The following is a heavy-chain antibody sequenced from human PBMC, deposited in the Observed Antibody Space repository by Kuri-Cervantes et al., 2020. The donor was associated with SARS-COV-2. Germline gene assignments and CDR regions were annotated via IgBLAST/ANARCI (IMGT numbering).Heavy chain of an antibody. J-gene: IGHJ4*02. Sequence: WGSLRLSCAASGFTFSSYSMNWVRQAPGKGLEWVSSISSSSSYIYYADSVKGRFTISRENAKNSLYLQMNSLRAEDTAVYYCACDTVRGVIRYYFDYWGQGTLVTVSS. V-gene: IGHV3-21*01. CDR3: ACDTVRGVIRYYFDY. D-gene: IGHD3-16*02. CDR1: GFTFSSYS. CDR2: ISSSSSYI.